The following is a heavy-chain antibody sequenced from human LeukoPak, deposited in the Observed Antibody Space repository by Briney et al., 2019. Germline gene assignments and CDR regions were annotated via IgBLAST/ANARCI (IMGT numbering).Heavy chain of an antibody. CDR3: ATYDGMVGLGAFDI. CDR1: GGSFSGYY. Sequence: KPSETLSLTCAVYGGSFSGYYWSWIRQPPGKGLEWIGEINHSGSTNYNPSLKSRVTISVDTSKNRFSLKLSSVTAADTAVYYCATYDGMVGLGAFDIWGQGTMVTVSS. D-gene: IGHD4-23*01. J-gene: IGHJ3*02. V-gene: IGHV4-34*01. CDR2: INHSGST.